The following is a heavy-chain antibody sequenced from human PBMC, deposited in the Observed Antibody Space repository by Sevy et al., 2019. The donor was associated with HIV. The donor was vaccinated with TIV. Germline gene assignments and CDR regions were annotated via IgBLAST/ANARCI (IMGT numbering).Heavy chain of an antibody. J-gene: IGHJ6*02. V-gene: IGHV4-59*01. D-gene: IGHD3-3*01. CDR3: ARGGYYDFWSGYYWFDYYGMDV. CDR1: GGSISSYY. CDR2: IYYSGST. Sequence: SETLSLTCTVSGGSISSYYWSWIRQPPGKGLEWIGYIYYSGSTNYNPSLKSRVTISVDTSKNQFSRKLSSVTAADTAVYYCARGGYYDFWSGYYWFDYYGMDVWGQGTTVTVSS.